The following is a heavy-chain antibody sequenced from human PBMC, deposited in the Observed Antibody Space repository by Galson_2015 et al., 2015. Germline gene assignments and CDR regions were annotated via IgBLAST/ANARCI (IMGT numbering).Heavy chain of an antibody. V-gene: IGHV3-48*03. J-gene: IGHJ6*03. CDR2: ITSTGDTT. CDR3: AKTTVAAGSSWYMDA. D-gene: IGHD4-23*01. CDR1: AFAFSIYE. Sequence: SLRLSCAASAFAFSIYEMNWIRQAPGKGLEWVSYITSTGDTTYYADSVKGRFTVSRDNAKNSLFLQMNSLRAKDTALYYCAKTTVAAGSSWYMDAWGKGTTVTVSS.